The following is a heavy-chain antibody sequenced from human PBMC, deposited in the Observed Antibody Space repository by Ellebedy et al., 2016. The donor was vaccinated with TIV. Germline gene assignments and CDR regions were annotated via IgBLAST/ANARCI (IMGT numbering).Heavy chain of an antibody. D-gene: IGHD6-13*01. CDR2: IYYSGST. CDR3: ARGGSSSWYSGKLDY. V-gene: IGHV4-59*08. CDR1: GGSISSYY. J-gene: IGHJ4*02. Sequence: MPSETLSLTCTVSGGSISSYYWSWIRQPPGKGLEWIGYIYYSGSTNYNPSLKSRVTISGDTTKNQFSLNLRSVTAADTAVYYCARGGSSSWYSGKLDYWGQGTLVTVSS.